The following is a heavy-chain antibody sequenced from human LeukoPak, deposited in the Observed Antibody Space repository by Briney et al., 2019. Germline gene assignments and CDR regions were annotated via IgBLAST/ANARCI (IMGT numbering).Heavy chain of an antibody. V-gene: IGHV4-61*02. CDR3: ARQTGELWPHDY. J-gene: IGHJ4*02. D-gene: IGHD3-10*01. CDR1: GGSISSGSYY. Sequence: PSQTLSLTCTVSGGSISSGSYYWSWIRQPAGKGLEWIGRIYTSGSTNYNPSLKSRVTISVDTSKNQFSLKLSSVTAADTAVYYCARQTGELWPHDYWGQGTLVTVSS. CDR2: IYTSGST.